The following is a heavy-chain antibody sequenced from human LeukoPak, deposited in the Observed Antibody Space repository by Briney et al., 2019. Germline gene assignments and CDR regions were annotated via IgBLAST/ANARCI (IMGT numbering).Heavy chain of an antibody. Sequence: GGSLRLSCAASGFIFSSYAMSWVRQAPGKRLEWVSVIYSGGSTYYADSVKGRFTISRDTSKNTLSLQMNSLRAEDTAVYYCASLSLGHYWGQGTLVTVSS. V-gene: IGHV3-53*01. J-gene: IGHJ4*02. CDR1: GFIFSSYA. CDR3: ASLSLGHY. CDR2: IYSGGST. D-gene: IGHD6-6*01.